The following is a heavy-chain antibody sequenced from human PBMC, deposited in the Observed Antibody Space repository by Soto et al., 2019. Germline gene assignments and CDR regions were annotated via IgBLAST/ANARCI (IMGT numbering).Heavy chain of an antibody. V-gene: IGHV4-30-2*01. D-gene: IGHD3-3*01. J-gene: IGHJ5*02. CDR2: IYHSGST. CDR1: GGSISSGGYS. CDR3: PRDGVTILGGAHPGFDP. Sequence: PSEPLSLTCAVSGGSISSGGYSWSWIRQPPGKGLEWLGYIYHSGSTYYNPSLKSRVTISVDRSKTQFSLKLSSVTAADTAVYYGPRDGVTILGGAHPGFDPWGQETLVTVPS.